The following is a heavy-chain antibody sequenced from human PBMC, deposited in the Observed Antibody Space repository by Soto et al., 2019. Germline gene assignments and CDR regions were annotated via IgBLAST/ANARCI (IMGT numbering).Heavy chain of an antibody. V-gene: IGHV3-7*03. CDR2: IIHDGSEK. J-gene: IGHJ4*02. Sequence: GGSLRLSCAASGFPFSGYWMSWVRQAPGKGLEWVANIIHDGSEKNYVDYAKGRFTISRDNAKNSLYLQMNSLRGEDTAVYYCATGRDGYNHYLDYWGQGTLVTVSS. D-gene: IGHD1-1*01. CDR1: GFPFSGYW. CDR3: ATGRDGYNHYLDY.